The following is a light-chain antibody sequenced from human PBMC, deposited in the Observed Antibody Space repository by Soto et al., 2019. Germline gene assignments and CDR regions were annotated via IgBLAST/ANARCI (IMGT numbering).Light chain of an antibody. V-gene: IGLV2-8*01. CDR2: EVS. Sequence: QSALTQPPSASGSPGQSVTISCTGTSSDVGGYNYVSWYQQHPGKAPKLMIYEVSKRPSGVPDRFSGSKSGNTASLTVSGLQVEDEADYYCSSYAGNNNLVFGGGTKLTVL. CDR1: SSDVGGYNY. J-gene: IGLJ3*02. CDR3: SSYAGNNNLV.